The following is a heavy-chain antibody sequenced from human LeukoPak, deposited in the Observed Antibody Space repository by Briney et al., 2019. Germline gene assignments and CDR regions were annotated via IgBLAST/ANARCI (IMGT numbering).Heavy chain of an antibody. J-gene: IGHJ4*02. D-gene: IGHD3-22*01. CDR3: ARTYYDSSGYYFNYFDY. V-gene: IGHV2-5*02. Sequence: SGPTLVNPTQTLTLTCTFSGFSLSTSGVSVGWIRQPPGKALEWPALIYWDDDKRYSPSLKSRLTITKDTSKNQVVLTMTNMDPVDTATYYCARTYYDSSGYYFNYFDYWGQGTLVTVSS. CDR2: IYWDDDK. CDR1: GFSLSTSGVS.